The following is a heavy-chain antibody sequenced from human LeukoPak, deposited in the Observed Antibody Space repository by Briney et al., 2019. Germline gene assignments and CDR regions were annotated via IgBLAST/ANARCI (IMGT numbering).Heavy chain of an antibody. D-gene: IGHD2-15*01. CDR3: AREQFLRGYCSGGSCYSDYYGMDV. V-gene: IGHV1-2*02. J-gene: IGHJ6*02. CDR2: INPNSGGT. Sequence: GASGNLSFTGAGYTFTGNCKYWRWHPHAPGQGWEGLINPNSGGTNYAQKFQGRVTITRDTSISTAYMELSRLRSDDTAVYYCAREQFLRGYCSGGSCYSDYYGMDVWGQGTTVTVSS. CDR1: GYTFTGNC.